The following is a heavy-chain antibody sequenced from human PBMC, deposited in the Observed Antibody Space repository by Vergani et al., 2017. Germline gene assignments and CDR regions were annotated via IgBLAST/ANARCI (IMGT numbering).Heavy chain of an antibody. J-gene: IGHJ4*02. CDR2: ISGSGVSA. CDR1: EFTFSNYA. Sequence: EVQLLESGGGLVQPGGSLRLTCAASEFTFSNYAMNWVRQAPGKGLEWVSGISGSGVSAYYTDSVKGRFTISRDNAKNSLYLQMNSLRAEDTAVYYCARAAYFYDSSVYYSVIDYWGQGTLVTVSS. CDR3: ARAAYFYDSSVYYSVIDY. V-gene: IGHV3-23*01. D-gene: IGHD3-22*01.